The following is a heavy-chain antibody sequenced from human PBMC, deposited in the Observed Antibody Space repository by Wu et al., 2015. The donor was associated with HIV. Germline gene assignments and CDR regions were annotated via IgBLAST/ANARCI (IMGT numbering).Heavy chain of an antibody. J-gene: IGHJ6*02. D-gene: IGHD6-19*01. V-gene: IGHV1-2*02. Sequence: QVQLVQSGAEVKEPGASVKVSCKASGYTFTGYYMHWVRQAPGQGLEWMGWINPNSGGTNYAQKFQGRVTMTRDTSISTAYMELSRLRSDDTAVYYCARGVAVAGYYYYYGMDVWGQGTTVTVSS. CDR2: INPNSGGT. CDR1: GYTFTGYY. CDR3: ARGVAVAGYYYYYGMDV.